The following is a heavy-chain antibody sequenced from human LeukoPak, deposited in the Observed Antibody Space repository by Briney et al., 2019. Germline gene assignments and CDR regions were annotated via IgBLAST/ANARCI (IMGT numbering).Heavy chain of an antibody. CDR3: ARAMNRSGDYLGFDP. V-gene: IGHV4-38-2*02. CDR1: GYSISSGYY. J-gene: IGHJ5*02. Sequence: SVTLSLTCTVSGYSISSGYYWGWIRQPPGKGLECIGTMYHSGSTFYNPSLKSRVTISVDTSKNQFSLKLTSMTAADTAVYYCARAMNRSGDYLGFDPWGLGIVVTVSS. D-gene: IGHD3-3*01. CDR2: MYHSGST.